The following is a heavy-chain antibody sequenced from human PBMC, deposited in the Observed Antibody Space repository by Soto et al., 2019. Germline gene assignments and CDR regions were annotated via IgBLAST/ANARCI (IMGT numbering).Heavy chain of an antibody. CDR2: IYYSGST. CDR1: GGSISSGGYY. CDR3: ARGRYYYDSSGYYYYYYGMDV. Sequence: SETLSLTCTVSGGSISSGGYYCSWIRQHPGKGLEWIGYIYYSGSTYYNPSLKSRATISVDTSKNQFSLKLSSVTAADTAVYYCARGRYYYDSSGYYYYYYGMDVWGQGTTVTVSS. D-gene: IGHD3-22*01. V-gene: IGHV4-31*03. J-gene: IGHJ6*02.